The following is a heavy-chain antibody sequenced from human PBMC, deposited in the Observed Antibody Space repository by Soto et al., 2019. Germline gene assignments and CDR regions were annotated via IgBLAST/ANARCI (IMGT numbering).Heavy chain of an antibody. D-gene: IGHD6-6*01. CDR3: AREHSSSGLNWFDP. CDR1: GFTFSSYS. CDR2: ISSSSSTI. Sequence: EVQLVESGGGLVQPGGSLRLSCAASGFTFSSYSMNWVRQAPGKGLEWVSCISSSSSTIYYADSVKGRFTISRDNAKNSLYLQMNSLRDEDTAVYYCAREHSSSGLNWFDPWGQGTLVTVSS. V-gene: IGHV3-48*02. J-gene: IGHJ5*02.